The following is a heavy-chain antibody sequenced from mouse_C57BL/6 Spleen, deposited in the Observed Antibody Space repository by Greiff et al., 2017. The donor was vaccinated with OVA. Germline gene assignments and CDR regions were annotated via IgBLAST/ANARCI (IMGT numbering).Heavy chain of an antibody. CDR3: ARHEEPLLLYYFDY. V-gene: IGHV1-62-2*01. J-gene: IGHJ2*01. CDR1: GYTFTEYT. Sequence: VQLQQSGAELVKPGASVKLSCKASGYTFTEYTIHWVKQRSGQGLEWIGWFYPGGGSITYNEKFKDTATLTADKSSSTVDMKLSRLTSEDSSVYCCARHEEPLLLYYFDYWGKGTTLTVSS. CDR2: FYPGGGSI. D-gene: IGHD1-1*02.